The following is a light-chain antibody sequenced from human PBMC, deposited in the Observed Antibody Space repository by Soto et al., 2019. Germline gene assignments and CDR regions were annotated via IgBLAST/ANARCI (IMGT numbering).Light chain of an antibody. CDR3: SSWTSSSSYV. Sequence: QSALTQPASVSGSPGLSIAISCSGTSSDVGGYNSVSWYQQYPGKAPKLIIHDVTNRPSGVSDRFSGSKSGNTASLTISGLQAEDEADYYCSSWTSSSSYVFGSGTQLTVL. V-gene: IGLV2-14*01. CDR2: DVT. J-gene: IGLJ1*01. CDR1: SSDVGGYNS.